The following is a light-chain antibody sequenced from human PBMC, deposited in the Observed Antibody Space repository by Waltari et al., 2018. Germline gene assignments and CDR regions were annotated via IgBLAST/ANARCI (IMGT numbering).Light chain of an antibody. Sequence: QLVLTQSPSASASLGDSVKLTCTLSSGHSSNIIAWLQQQPTKDPRYLMKVNSDGSHTKGDDIPERFSGSSSGAGRYLTISSLQSEDEADYYCQTGGHGTWVFGGGTKLTVL. CDR2: VNSDGSH. CDR3: QTGGHGTWV. V-gene: IGLV4-69*01. CDR1: SGHSSNI. J-gene: IGLJ3*02.